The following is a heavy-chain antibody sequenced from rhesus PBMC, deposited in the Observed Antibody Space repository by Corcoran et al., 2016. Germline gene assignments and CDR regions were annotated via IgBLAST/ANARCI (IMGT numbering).Heavy chain of an antibody. CDR1: GYPICSGYY. CDR3: ARGGSSGLDFDY. CDR2: ITYSGST. Sequence: QVQLQESGPGLVKPSETLSLTCAVSGYPICSGYYWSWYRQPPGKGMEWIGYITYSGSTSYNPSLKSRVTMSRDTSKNQFSLKLSSVTAADTAVYYCARGGSSGLDFDYWGQGVLVTVSS. V-gene: IGHV4-122*02. J-gene: IGHJ4*01. D-gene: IGHD6-31*01.